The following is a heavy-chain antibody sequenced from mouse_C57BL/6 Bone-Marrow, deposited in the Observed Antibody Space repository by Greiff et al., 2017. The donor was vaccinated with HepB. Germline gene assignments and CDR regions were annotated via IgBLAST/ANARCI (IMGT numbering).Heavy chain of an antibody. J-gene: IGHJ1*03. Sequence: QVQLQQPGAELVMPGASVKLSCKASGYTFTSYWMHWVKQRPGQGLEWIGEIDPSDSYTNYNQKFKGKSTLTVDKSSSTAYMQLSSLTSEDSAVYYCAREGWLLRGWYFDVWGTGTTVTVSS. CDR3: AREGWLLRGWYFDV. CDR1: GYTFTSYW. V-gene: IGHV1-69*01. CDR2: IDPSDSYT. D-gene: IGHD2-3*01.